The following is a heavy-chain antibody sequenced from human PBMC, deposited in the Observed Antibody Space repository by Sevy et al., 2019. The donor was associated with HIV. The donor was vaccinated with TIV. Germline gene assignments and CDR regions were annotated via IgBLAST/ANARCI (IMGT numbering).Heavy chain of an antibody. CDR2: IYPGDSDS. CDR3: ARGARGTLPAFYYYGWDV. V-gene: IGHV5-51*01. CDR1: GYRFSDYW. D-gene: IGHD1-1*01. Sequence: GGSLKISCKGSGYRFSDYWIAWVRHMPGKGLEWMGIIYPGDSDSRYSPSFQGQVTISADKSINTAYLQWRTLKASDTAMYYCARGARGTLPAFYYYGWDVWGQGTTVTVSS. J-gene: IGHJ6*02.